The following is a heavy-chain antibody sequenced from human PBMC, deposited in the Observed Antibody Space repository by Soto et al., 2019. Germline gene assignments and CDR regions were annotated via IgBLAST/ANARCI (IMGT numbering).Heavy chain of an antibody. D-gene: IGHD1-26*01. V-gene: IGHV3-21*01. Sequence: KPGGSLRLSCAASGFSFSSDSMGWVRQAPGKGLEWVASISSSGSFMNYADSVKGRFTISRDNAKNSLYLQMRSLKDDDTAVYYCARDPPSGATLDWFDSWGQGTLVTVSS. J-gene: IGHJ5*01. CDR1: GFSFSSDS. CDR3: ARDPPSGATLDWFDS. CDR2: ISSSGSFM.